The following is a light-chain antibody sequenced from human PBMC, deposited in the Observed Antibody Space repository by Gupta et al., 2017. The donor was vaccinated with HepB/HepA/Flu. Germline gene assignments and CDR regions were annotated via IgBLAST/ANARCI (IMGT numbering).Light chain of an antibody. V-gene: IGKV3-20*01. CDR2: GAT. J-gene: IGKJ5*01. CDR3: QQEGSSPIT. Sequence: IVLTPSPGTLSLSPGERATLSCRASQSVRSNYLAWYQQKPGQAPRLLIYGATSRASGTPDRFTGSGSGTDFTLTISRLEPEDFAVYCCQQEGSSPITFGQGTRVEIK. CDR1: QSVRSNY.